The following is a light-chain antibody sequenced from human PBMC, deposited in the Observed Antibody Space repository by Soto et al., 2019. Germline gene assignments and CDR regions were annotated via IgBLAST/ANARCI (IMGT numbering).Light chain of an antibody. J-gene: IGKJ1*01. CDR3: QKYYSYPPWP. CDR1: QGISSY. CDR2: AAS. Sequence: AIRMTQSPSSFSASTGDRVTITCRASQGISSYLAWYQQKPGKAPKLLIYAASTLQSGVPSRFSGSGYGTDFTLTIRCLQSEDFATYYCQKYYSYPPWPFGQGNKVEIK. V-gene: IGKV1-8*01.